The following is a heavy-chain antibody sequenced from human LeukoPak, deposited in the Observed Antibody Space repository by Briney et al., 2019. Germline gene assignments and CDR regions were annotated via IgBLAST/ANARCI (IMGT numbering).Heavy chain of an antibody. Sequence: SETLSLTCTVSGYSISSAYYWGWVRQPPGKGLEWIGTIYHSGSTDYNPSLKSRVTISVDTSKNQFSLRLSSVTAADTAVYYCARMGSGYFRPEEPFDYWGQGTLVTVSS. CDR3: ARMGSGYFRPEEPFDY. J-gene: IGHJ4*02. V-gene: IGHV4-38-2*02. CDR1: GYSISSAYY. D-gene: IGHD3-22*01. CDR2: IYHSGST.